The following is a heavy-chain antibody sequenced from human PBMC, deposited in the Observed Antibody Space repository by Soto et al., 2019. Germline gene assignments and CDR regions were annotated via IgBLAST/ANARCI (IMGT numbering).Heavy chain of an antibody. CDR3: AREDAARIERWFDA. Sequence: TLSLTGAVSVGSIISASYSWNWILQSPGRGLEWIGHIYSSGSTYYNPSLKSRVSISVDTSNNQFSLKLTSVTAADTAVYFCAREDAARIERWFDAWGQGILVTVSS. J-gene: IGHJ5*02. D-gene: IGHD6-6*01. CDR2: IYSSGST. V-gene: IGHV4-31*11. CDR1: VGSIISASYS.